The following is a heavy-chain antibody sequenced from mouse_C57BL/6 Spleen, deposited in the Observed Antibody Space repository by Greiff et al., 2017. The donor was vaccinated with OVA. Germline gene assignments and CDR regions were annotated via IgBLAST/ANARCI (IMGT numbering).Heavy chain of an antibody. CDR3: ARWDVLEDYAMDY. Sequence: VQRVESGPGLVQPSQSLSITCTVSGYSFTSYGVPWVRQSPGKGLEWLGEIWSGGSTDYNAAFISRLCISTDNSKSQVFLKRSSLQAEDKAIYFCARWDVLEDYAMDYWGQGTSVTVSS. J-gene: IGHJ4*01. CDR2: IWSGGST. D-gene: IGHD4-1*01. CDR1: GYSFTSYG. V-gene: IGHV2-2*01.